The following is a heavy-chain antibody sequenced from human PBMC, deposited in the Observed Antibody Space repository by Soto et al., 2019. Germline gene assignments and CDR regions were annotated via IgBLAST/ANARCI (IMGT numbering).Heavy chain of an antibody. CDR3: ARPLIGNTVDL. J-gene: IGHJ3*01. Sequence: QAQLLQSGAEVKKPGASVKVSCKASGYTFINYFIHWVRQAPGQQLEWIGIVDPSRGSADYAQKFQGRVTMTTDVSTRTVFMDLSSLRSEDTAVYYCARPLIGNTVDLWGQGTTVIVSS. CDR1: GYTFINYF. CDR2: VDPSRGSA. V-gene: IGHV1-46*01. D-gene: IGHD1-7*01.